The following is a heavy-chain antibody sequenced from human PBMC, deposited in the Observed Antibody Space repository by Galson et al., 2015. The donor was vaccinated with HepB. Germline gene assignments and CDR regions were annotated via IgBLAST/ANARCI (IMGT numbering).Heavy chain of an antibody. J-gene: IGHJ3*02. CDR1: GFTFSDYA. V-gene: IGHV3-49*03. CDR3: RRDPWYHAFDI. D-gene: IGHD1-14*01. CDR2: VRRNCYGGTY. Sequence: SLRLSCAGSGFTFSDYAINWFRQAPGKGLEWVGFVRRNCYGGTYEYAASVKCSITIASDDYSSIEILQMKILKSEDTAGYQGRRDPWYHAFDIWGQGTMVTVSS.